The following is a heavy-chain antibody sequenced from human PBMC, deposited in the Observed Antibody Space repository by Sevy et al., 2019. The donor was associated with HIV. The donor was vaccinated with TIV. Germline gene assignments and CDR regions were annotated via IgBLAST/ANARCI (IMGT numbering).Heavy chain of an antibody. CDR1: GFTFAKYS. D-gene: IGHD2-8*01. V-gene: IGHV3-23*01. Sequence: GGCLSLSCAASGFTFAKYSMSWVRQAPGKGLEWVSTFSFGCGRINYADSVKGRFTISRDDSKNTLFLQMNSLRAEDTATYFCAREGCTQPHDYWGQGTLVTVSS. J-gene: IGHJ4*02. CDR3: AREGCTQPHDY. CDR2: FSFGCGRI.